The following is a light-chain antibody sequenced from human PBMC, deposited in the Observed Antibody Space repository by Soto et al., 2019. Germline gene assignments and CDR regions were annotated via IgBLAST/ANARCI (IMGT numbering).Light chain of an antibody. CDR3: QQYNNWPPLT. CDR1: QSVSRS. J-gene: IGKJ4*01. V-gene: IGKV3-15*01. CDR2: DAS. Sequence: EIVMTQSPATLSVSPGDRATLSCRASQSVSRSLAWYQQIPGQAPRLLIYDASTRATGIPARFGGSGSGTEFNITISSLQSEDLSVDYCQQYNNWPPLTFGGGTKVELK.